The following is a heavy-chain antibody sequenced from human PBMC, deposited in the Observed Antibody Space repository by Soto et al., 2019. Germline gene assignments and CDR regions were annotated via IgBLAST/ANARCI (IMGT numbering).Heavy chain of an antibody. CDR2: INSDGSST. CDR3: ARVYYYGSGSYYSYYGMDV. V-gene: IGHV3-74*01. J-gene: IGHJ6*02. CDR1: GFTFSSYW. Sequence: PGGSLRLSCAASGFTFSSYWMHWVRQAPGKGLVWVSRINSDGSSTSYAGSVKGRFTISRDNAKNTLYLQMNSLRAEDTAVYYCARVYYYGSGSYYSYYGMDVWGQGTTVTVSS. D-gene: IGHD3-10*01.